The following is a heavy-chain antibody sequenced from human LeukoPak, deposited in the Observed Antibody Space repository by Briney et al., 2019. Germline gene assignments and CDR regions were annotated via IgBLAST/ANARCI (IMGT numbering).Heavy chain of an antibody. D-gene: IGHD1-20*01. CDR2: ISAYNGNT. CDR1: GYTFTSYG. J-gene: IGHJ4*02. Sequence: ASVKVSCKASGYTFTSYGISWVRQAPGQGLEWMGWISAYNGNTNYAQKLQGRVTMTTDTSTSTAYMELRSLRSDDTAVYYCARATSYNWTAPPDYWGQGTLVTVSS. V-gene: IGHV1-18*01. CDR3: ARATSYNWTAPPDY.